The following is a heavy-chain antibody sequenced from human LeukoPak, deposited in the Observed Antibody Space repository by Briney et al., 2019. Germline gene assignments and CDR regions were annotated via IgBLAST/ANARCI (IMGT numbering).Heavy chain of an antibody. V-gene: IGHV3-21*01. CDR3: ARDYFTFGGVIVAS. D-gene: IGHD3-16*02. CDR1: GFTFSSFS. CDR2: ISGGSSFT. Sequence: GGSLRLSCAASGFTFSSFSMNWVRQAPGKGLEWVSYISGGSSFTYYVDSVKGRFTISRDNAKNSLYLQMNSLRAEDTAVYYCARDYFTFGGVIVASWGQGTLVTVSS. J-gene: IGHJ5*02.